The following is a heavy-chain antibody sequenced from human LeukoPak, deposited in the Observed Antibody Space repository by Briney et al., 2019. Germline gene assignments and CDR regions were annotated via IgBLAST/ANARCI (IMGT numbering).Heavy chain of an antibody. J-gene: IGHJ4*02. CDR2: ISPSGTVI. CDR1: GFTFTDYY. V-gene: IGHV3-11*01. CDR3: ARDPYGTRYFDY. D-gene: IGHD2-2*01. Sequence: PGGSLRLSCSASGFTFTDYYMSWIRQAPGKGLEWVSYISPSGTVIYYGDSVKGRFTISRDNTKKSLYLQMNSLRAEDTAVYYCARDPYGTRYFDYWGQGTLVTVSS.